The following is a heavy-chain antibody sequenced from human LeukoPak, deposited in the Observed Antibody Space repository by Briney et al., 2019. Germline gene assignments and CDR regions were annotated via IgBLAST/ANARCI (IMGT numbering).Heavy chain of an antibody. CDR1: GFTFSSYS. CDR3: ARGGSASGAPSSFDY. J-gene: IGHJ4*02. D-gene: IGHD1-26*01. Sequence: GGSLRLSCAASGFTFSSYSMNWVRQAPGKGLEWVSSISSSSSYIYYADSVKGRFTISRDNAKNSLYLQMNSLRAEDTAVYYCARGGSASGAPSSFDYWGQRTLVTVSS. V-gene: IGHV3-21*01. CDR2: ISSSSSYI.